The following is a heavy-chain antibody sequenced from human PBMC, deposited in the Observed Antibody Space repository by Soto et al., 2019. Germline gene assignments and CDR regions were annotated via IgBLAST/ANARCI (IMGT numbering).Heavy chain of an antibody. D-gene: IGHD3-10*02. V-gene: IGHV3-74*01. CDR3: ARDVPHNWFDS. CDR2: INRDANDI. CDR1: RGAFGDYW. Sequence: EVQLVDSGGGLVQPGGSLRLSCEASRGAFGDYWMHWVRQAPGKGLGCASRINRDANDIIYADSVKGRFTGSRDNAKNKVFLQMNSLRVEDTAVYYCARDVPHNWFDSWGQGTLVTVSS. J-gene: IGHJ5*01.